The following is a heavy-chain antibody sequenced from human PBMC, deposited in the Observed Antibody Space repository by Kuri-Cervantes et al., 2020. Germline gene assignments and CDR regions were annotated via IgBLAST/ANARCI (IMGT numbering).Heavy chain of an antibody. CDR1: GFTFSSYA. CDR3: ANRGATTVKEGLDV. D-gene: IGHD4-11*01. V-gene: IGHV3-23*01. CDR2: ISCSGGST. J-gene: IGHJ6*02. Sequence: GESLKISCAASGFTFSSYAMSWVRQAPGKGLEWVSAISCSGGSTYYADSVEGRFTISRDNSKNTLYLQMNGLRAEDSAVFYCANRGATTVKEGLDVWGQGTTVTVSS.